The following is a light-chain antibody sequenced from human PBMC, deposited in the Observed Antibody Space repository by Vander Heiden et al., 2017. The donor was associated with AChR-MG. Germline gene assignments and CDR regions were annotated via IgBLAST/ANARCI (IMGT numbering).Light chain of an antibody. V-gene: IGKV4-1*01. CDR1: QSVLYSSNNKNY. CDR2: GAS. CDR3: QQYYSSPFT. Sequence: DIVMTQSPDSLAVSLGERATINCKSSQSVLYSSNNKNYLAWYQHKPGQPPKLLIYGASTRESGVPDRFSGSGSGTDFTLTISSLQAEDVAVYYCQQYYSSPFTFGPGTKVDIK. J-gene: IGKJ3*01.